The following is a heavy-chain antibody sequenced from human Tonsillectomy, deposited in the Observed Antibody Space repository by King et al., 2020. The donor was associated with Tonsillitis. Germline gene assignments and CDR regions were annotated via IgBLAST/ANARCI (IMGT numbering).Heavy chain of an antibody. V-gene: IGHV4-34*01. CDR3: SREGSFYYDSSAKPYYFHYYMDV. D-gene: IGHD3-22*01. Sequence: VQLQQWGAGLLKPSETLSLTCAVYGGSFSEYFWSWIRQPPGKGLEWIGEIDHSGITNYNPSLKSRVTLSLLTSKNQFSLKLTSVTAADTAVYYCSREGSFYYDSSAKPYYFHYYMDVWGEGTTVTVSS. CDR1: GGSFSEYF. J-gene: IGHJ6*03. CDR2: IDHSGIT.